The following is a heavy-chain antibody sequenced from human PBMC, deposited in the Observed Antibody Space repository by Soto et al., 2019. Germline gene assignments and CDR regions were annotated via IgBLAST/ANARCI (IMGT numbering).Heavy chain of an antibody. CDR3: ARGSGGATIGNNWFDP. D-gene: IGHD5-12*01. CDR1: GGSFSGYY. CDR2: INHSGST. J-gene: IGHJ5*02. V-gene: IGHV4-34*01. Sequence: SETLSLTCAVYGGSFSGYYWSWIRQPPGKGLEWIGEINHSGSTNYNPSLKSRVTISVDTSKNQFSLKLSSVTAADTAVYYCARGSGGATIGNNWFDPWGQGTLVTVSS.